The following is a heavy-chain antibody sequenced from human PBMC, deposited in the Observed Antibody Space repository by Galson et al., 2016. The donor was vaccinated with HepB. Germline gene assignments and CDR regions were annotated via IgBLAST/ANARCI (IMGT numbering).Heavy chain of an antibody. V-gene: IGHV3-30*18. D-gene: IGHD3/OR15-3a*01. CDR1: GFTFRGFG. CDR2: VSKDGNSD. J-gene: IGHJ5*02. Sequence: SLRLSCAASGFTFRGFGIHWVRQAPGKGPEWVAAVSKDGNSDYYADSVKGRFTISRDNSKNDAYLQMNSLRVEDMAVYYCAKDFLDPVTPYNWFAPWGQGTLVTVSS. CDR3: AKDFLDPVTPYNWFAP.